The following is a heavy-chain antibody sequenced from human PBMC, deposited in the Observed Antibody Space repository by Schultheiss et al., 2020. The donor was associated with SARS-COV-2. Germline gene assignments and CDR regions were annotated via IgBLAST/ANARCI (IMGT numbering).Heavy chain of an antibody. D-gene: IGHD4-17*01. V-gene: IGHV4-61*05. J-gene: IGHJ5*02. CDR2: IYYSGST. CDR3: ARGDGDSPFDP. CDR1: GGSISSSSYY. Sequence: SETLSLTCTVSGGSISSSSYYWGWIRQPPGKGLEWIGYIYYSGSTNYNPSLKSRVTISVDTSKNQFSLRLSSVTAADTAVYYCARGDGDSPFDPWGQGTLVTVSS.